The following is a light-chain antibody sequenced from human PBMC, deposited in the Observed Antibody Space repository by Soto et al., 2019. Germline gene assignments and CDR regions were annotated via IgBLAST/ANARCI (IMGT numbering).Light chain of an antibody. CDR3: QQSYSTTWT. CDR1: QTISDF. CDR2: AAS. V-gene: IGKV1-39*01. J-gene: IGKJ1*01. Sequence: DIQMTQSPSSLSASLGDRVTITCRASQTISDFLNWYQQKPGKAPKLLIYAASSLQSGVPSRFSGSGSETDFTLTISSLQPEDFATYSCQQSYSTTWTFGQGTKVDIK.